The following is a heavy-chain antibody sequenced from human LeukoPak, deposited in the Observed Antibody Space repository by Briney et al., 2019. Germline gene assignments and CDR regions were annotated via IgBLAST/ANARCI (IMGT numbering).Heavy chain of an antibody. CDR2: IYYSGST. V-gene: IGHV4-59*01. Sequence: KTSETLSLTCTVSGGSISSYYWSWIRQPPGKGLEWIGYIYYSGSTNYNPSLKSRVTISVDTSKNRFSLKLSSVTAADTAVYYCARSTLGGSLDYWGQGTLVTVSS. J-gene: IGHJ4*02. CDR3: ARSTLGGSLDY. CDR1: GGSISSYY.